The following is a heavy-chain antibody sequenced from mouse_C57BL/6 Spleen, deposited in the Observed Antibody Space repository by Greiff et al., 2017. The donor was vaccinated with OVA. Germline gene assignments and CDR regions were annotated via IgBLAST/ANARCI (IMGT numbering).Heavy chain of an antibody. CDR1: GFSLTRYG. CDR3: GKHGDDYDSFAY. Sequence: QVQLKESGPGLVAPSHSLSITCTVSGFSLTRYGVDWVRQPPGTGLELLGVIWGGRSTNYHSALMSILSISKDNSKSQVILKMNRLQTDDTAMYYGGKHGDDYDSFAYWGQGTLVTVSA. D-gene: IGHD2-4*01. J-gene: IGHJ3*01. V-gene: IGHV2-9*01. CDR2: IWGGRST.